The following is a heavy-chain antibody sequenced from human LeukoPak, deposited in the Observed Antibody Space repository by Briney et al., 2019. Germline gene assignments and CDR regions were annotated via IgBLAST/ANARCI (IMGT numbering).Heavy chain of an antibody. CDR1: GFSFSSYW. Sequence: GGSLRLSCAGSGFSFSSYWMNWVRQAPGKGLEWVANIKQDGSEKYYVDSVKGRFTISRGNAKNSLYLQMNSLRADDTAVYHCARGGTASFDYWGQGAQVTVSS. CDR2: IKQDGSEK. CDR3: ARGGTASFDY. V-gene: IGHV3-7*05. D-gene: IGHD1/OR15-1a*01. J-gene: IGHJ4*02.